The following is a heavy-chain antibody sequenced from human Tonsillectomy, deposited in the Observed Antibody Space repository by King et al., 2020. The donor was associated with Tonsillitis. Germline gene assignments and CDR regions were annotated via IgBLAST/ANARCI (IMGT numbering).Heavy chain of an antibody. CDR2: ISAYNGNT. CDR3: ARVVLGYCSSTSCYGYYGMDV. Sequence: QLVQSGADVKKPGASVKVSCKASGYTFTSYGISWVRQAPGQGLEWMGWISAYNGNTNYPQRLQGRVTMTTETSTSTAYMELRSLTSDDTAVHYCARVVLGYCSSTSCYGYYGMDVWGQGTTVTVSS. CDR1: GYTFTSYG. D-gene: IGHD2-2*01. J-gene: IGHJ6*02. V-gene: IGHV1-18*04.